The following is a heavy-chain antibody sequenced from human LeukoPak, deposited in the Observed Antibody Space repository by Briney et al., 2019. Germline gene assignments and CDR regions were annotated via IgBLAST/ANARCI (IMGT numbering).Heavy chain of an antibody. CDR2: IYYSGST. CDR1: GGSISSYY. CDR3: ASDYYGSGSYFDY. Sequence: SETLSLTCTVSGGSISSYYRSWIRQPPGKGLEWIGYIYYSGSTNYNPSLKSRVTISVDTSKNQFSLKLSSVTAADTAVYYCASDYYGSGSYFDYWGQGTLVTVSS. J-gene: IGHJ4*02. D-gene: IGHD3-10*01. V-gene: IGHV4-59*01.